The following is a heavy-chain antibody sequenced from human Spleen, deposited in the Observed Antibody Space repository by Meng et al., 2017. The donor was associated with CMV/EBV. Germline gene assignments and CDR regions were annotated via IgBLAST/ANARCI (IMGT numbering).Heavy chain of an antibody. D-gene: IGHD2-2*02. J-gene: IGHJ4*02. CDR3: ARDNIVIIPAAVPAFFDY. CDR2: ISGYNGNT. V-gene: IGHV1-18*01. Sequence: TFNSFGISWVRQAPGQGLEWMGWISGYNGNTNYAQKLQGRVTMTTDTSTSTAYMELRSLRSDDTAVYSCARDNIVIIPAAVPAFFDYWGQGTLVTVSS. CDR1: TFNSFG.